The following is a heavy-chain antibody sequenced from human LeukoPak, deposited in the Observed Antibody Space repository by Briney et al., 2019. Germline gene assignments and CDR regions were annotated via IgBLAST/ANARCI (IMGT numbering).Heavy chain of an antibody. V-gene: IGHV1-69*06. CDR2: IIPIFGTA. J-gene: IGHJ4*02. D-gene: IGHD3-10*01. CDR3: ARAMVRGVSLVGLFFDY. CDR1: GGTFGSYA. Sequence: GSSVKVSCKASGGTFGSYAISWVRQAPGQGLEWMGGIIPIFGTANYAQKFQGRVTITADKSTSTAYMELSSLRSEDTAVYYCARAMVRGVSLVGLFFDYWGQGTLVTVSS.